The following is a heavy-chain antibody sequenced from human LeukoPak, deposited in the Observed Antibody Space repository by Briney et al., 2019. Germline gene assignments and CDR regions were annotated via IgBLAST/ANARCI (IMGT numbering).Heavy chain of an antibody. CDR2: ISSSGNTI. V-gene: IGHV3-11*01. J-gene: IGHJ4*02. Sequence: LSLTCAVYGGSFSGYYWSWIRQAPGKGLEWVSYISSSGNTIYYADSVKGRFTISRDNAKNSLYLQMNSLRAEDTAVYYCARDGYGLPNDYWGQGTLVTVSS. D-gene: IGHD5-18*01. CDR3: ARDGYGLPNDY. CDR1: GGSFSGYY.